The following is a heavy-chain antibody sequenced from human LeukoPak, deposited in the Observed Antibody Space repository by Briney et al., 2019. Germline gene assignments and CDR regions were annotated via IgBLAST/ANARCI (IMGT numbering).Heavy chain of an antibody. Sequence: SETLSLTCTVSGGSISSSNYYWGWIRQSPGKGLEWIGSIYYSRSTYYNPSLKSRVTISVDTSKNQFSLKLSSVTAADTAVYYCARGPPPDFDYWGRGTLVTVSS. CDR1: GGSISSSNYY. V-gene: IGHV4-39*07. CDR2: IYYSRST. J-gene: IGHJ4*02. CDR3: ARGPPPDFDY.